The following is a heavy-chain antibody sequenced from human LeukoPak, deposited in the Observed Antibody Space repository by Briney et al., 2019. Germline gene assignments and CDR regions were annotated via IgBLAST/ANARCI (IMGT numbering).Heavy chain of an antibody. CDR2: FDPEDGEK. CDR3: ATDSSGAGLDAFDI. V-gene: IGHV1-24*01. Sequence: ASVKVSCKVSGYTLNELSMYWVRQAPGKGLEWMGGFDPEDGEKIYAEKFQGRVTMTEDTSTDTAYMELSSMRSEDTAVYYCATDSSGAGLDAFDIWGQGTLVTVSS. D-gene: IGHD6-19*01. CDR1: GYTLNELS. J-gene: IGHJ3*02.